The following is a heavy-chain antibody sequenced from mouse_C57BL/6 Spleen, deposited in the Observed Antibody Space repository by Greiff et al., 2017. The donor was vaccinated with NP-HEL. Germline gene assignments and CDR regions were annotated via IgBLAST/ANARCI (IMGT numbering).Heavy chain of an antibody. CDR1: GYTFTDYY. Sequence: VQLQQSGPELVKPGASVKISCKASGYTFTDYYMNWVKQSHGKSLEWIGDINPNNGGTSYNQKFKGKATLTVDKSSSTAYMELRSLTSEDSAVYYCVSHYDWFAYWGQGTLVTVSA. J-gene: IGHJ3*01. V-gene: IGHV1-26*01. CDR3: VSHYDWFAY. D-gene: IGHD2-4*01. CDR2: INPNNGGT.